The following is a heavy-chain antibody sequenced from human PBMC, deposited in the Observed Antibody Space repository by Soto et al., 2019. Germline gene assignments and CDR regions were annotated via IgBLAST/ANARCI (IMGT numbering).Heavy chain of an antibody. CDR3: AREKSFGVVIIRYTWFAP. V-gene: IGHV3-48*03. CDR2: ISSSGSTI. J-gene: IGHJ5*02. D-gene: IGHD3-3*01. Sequence: GGSLRLSCAASGFTFTSYEMNWVRQAPGKGLEWVSYISSSGSTIYYADSVKGRFTISRDNAKNSLYLQMNSLRAEDTAVYYCAREKSFGVVIIRYTWFAPWGQGTLVTVSS. CDR1: GFTFTSYE.